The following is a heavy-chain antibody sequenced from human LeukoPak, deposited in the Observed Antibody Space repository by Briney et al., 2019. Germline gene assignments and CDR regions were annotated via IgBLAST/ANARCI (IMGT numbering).Heavy chain of an antibody. CDR3: ARVGDYWYFDL. J-gene: IGHJ2*01. CDR2: INPNSGGT. CDR1: GYTFTSYG. V-gene: IGHV1-2*06. Sequence: GASVKVSCQASGYTFTSYGISWVRQAPGQGLEWMGRINPNSGGTNYAQKFQGRVTMTRDTSISTAYMELGRLRSDDTAVYYCARVGDYWYFDLWGRGTLVTVSS. D-gene: IGHD3-10*01.